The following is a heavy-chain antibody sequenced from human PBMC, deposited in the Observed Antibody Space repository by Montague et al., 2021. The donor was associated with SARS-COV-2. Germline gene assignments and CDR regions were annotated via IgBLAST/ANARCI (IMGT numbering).Heavy chain of an antibody. CDR2: IHYSVST. CDR3: ARLWEMHYYYCAMDV. J-gene: IGHJ6*02. CDR1: GGSISSSSYY. V-gene: IGHV4-39*01. D-gene: IGHD1-26*01. Sequence: SETLSLTCAVSGGSISSSSYYWGWIRQPPGKGLEWIGSIHYSVSTYYNPSLKSRVSISVDTSKNQFSLKLSSVTAADTAVYYCARLWEMHYYYCAMDVWGQGTTVTVSS.